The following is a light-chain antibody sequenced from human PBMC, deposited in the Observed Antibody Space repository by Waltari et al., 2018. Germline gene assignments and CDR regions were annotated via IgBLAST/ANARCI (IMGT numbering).Light chain of an antibody. CDR3: QQYNNWPPYT. J-gene: IGKJ2*01. V-gene: IGKV3-15*01. Sequence: EVVMTQSPATLAVSPGDRATLSCRASQSVRSSLAWYQQKPGQAPRLLLYGASTRATGIPDRFSGSGSGTEFTLTISSLQSEDFAIYYCQQYNNWPPYTFGQGTKLEIK. CDR2: GAS. CDR1: QSVRSS.